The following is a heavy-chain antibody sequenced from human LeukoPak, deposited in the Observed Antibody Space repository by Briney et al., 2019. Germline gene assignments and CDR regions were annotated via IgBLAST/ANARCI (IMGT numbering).Heavy chain of an antibody. CDR3: ARGIVVVPAATFSSGWFDP. Sequence: GESLKISCKGSGYSFTSYWIGWVRLMPGKGLEWMGIIYPGDSDTRYSPSFQGQVTISADKSISTAYLQWSSLKASDTAMYYCARGIVVVPAATFSSGWFDPWGQGTLVTVSS. CDR2: IYPGDSDT. V-gene: IGHV5-51*01. J-gene: IGHJ5*02. CDR1: GYSFTSYW. D-gene: IGHD2-2*01.